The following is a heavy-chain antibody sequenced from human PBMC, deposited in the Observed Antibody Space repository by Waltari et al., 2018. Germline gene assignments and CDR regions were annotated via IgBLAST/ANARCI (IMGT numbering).Heavy chain of an antibody. V-gene: IGHV4-59*01. CDR2: IYYSGST. Sequence: QVQLQESGPGLVKPSETLSLTCTVSGGSISSYYWSWIRQPPGKGLEWIGYIYYSGSTNYNTSLKSRVTIAVDTSKNQLSLKLSSVTAADTAVYYCARDVSSWHAFSYYYYYMDVWGKGTTVTVSS. CDR3: ARDVSSWHAFSYYYYYMDV. J-gene: IGHJ6*03. CDR1: GGSISSYY. D-gene: IGHD6-13*01.